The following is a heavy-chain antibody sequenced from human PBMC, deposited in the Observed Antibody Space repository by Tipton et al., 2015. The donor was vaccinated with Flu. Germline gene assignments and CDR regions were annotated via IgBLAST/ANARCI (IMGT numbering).Heavy chain of an antibody. D-gene: IGHD1-7*01. V-gene: IGHV3-23*01. CDR2: TSGSGSGT. CDR3: ARTQVDWNSTPNWIDP. J-gene: IGHJ5*02. Sequence: GSLRLSCAASGFNFGNSAMNWVRQAPGKGLEWVSFTSGSGSGTYYADSVKGRFTISRDNSQNTLYLQMDNLRADDTAVYYCARTQVDWNSTPNWIDPWGQGTLVTVSS. CDR1: GFNFGNSA.